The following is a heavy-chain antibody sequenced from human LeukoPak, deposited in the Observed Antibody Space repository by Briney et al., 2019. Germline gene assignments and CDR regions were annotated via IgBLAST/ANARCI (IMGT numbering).Heavy chain of an antibody. CDR3: ARGYNWNSQDQANYYYYGMDV. CDR2: MNPNSGNT. V-gene: IGHV1-8*01. Sequence: ASVKVSCKASGYTFTSYDTNWVRQATGQGLEWMGWMNPNSGNTGYAQKFQGRVTMTRNTSISTAYMELSSLRSEDTAVYYCARGYNWNSQDQANYYYYGMDVWGQGTTVTVSS. CDR1: GYTFTSYD. D-gene: IGHD1-7*01. J-gene: IGHJ6*02.